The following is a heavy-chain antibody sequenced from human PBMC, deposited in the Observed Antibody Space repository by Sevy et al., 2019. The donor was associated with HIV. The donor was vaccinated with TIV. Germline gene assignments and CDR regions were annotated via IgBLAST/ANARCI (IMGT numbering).Heavy chain of an antibody. J-gene: IGHJ4*02. CDR2: ISGSGGST. Sequence: GGSLRLSCAASGFTFSSYAVSWVRQAPGKGLEWVSAISGSGGSTYYADSVKGRFTISRDNSKNTLYLQMNSLRAEDTAVYYCAKAGTPYCSGGGFWGQGTLVTVSS. CDR3: AKAGTPYCSGGGF. V-gene: IGHV3-23*01. CDR1: GFTFSSYA. D-gene: IGHD6-19*01.